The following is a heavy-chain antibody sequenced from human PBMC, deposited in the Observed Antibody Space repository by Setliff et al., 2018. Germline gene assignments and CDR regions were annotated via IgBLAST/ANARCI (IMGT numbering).Heavy chain of an antibody. CDR1: GFSFSNYG. J-gene: IGHJ3*02. Sequence: GGSLRLSCVVSGFSFSNYGMTWVRQAPGKGLEWISYISTSSGTRYYADSVKGRFTISRDNAKNYVYLQMDSLRAEDTAVYYCVRELRVIVGVGIQGVFDIWGQGTMVTVSS. D-gene: IGHD3-22*01. CDR2: ISTSSGTR. V-gene: IGHV3-48*04. CDR3: VRELRVIVGVGIQGVFDI.